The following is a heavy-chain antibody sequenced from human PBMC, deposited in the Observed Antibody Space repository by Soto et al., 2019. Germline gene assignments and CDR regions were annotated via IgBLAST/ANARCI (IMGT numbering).Heavy chain of an antibody. V-gene: IGHV3-9*01. CDR3: AKYAITMVRGVSSYYGMDV. D-gene: IGHD3-10*01. CDR2: ISWNSGSI. CDR1: GFTFDDYA. J-gene: IGHJ6*02. Sequence: EVQLVESGGGLVQPGRSLRLSCAASGFTFDDYAMHWVRQAPGKGLEWVSGISWNSGSIGYADSVKGRFTISRENAKNSLYRPMNRLRAEETALYYCAKYAITMVRGVSSYYGMDVWGQGTTVTVSS.